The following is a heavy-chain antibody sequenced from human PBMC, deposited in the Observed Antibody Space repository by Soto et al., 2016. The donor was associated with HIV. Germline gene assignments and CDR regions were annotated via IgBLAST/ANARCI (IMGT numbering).Heavy chain of an antibody. J-gene: IGHJ4*02. CDR2: INSDGSNT. D-gene: IGHD3-3*01. V-gene: IGHV3-74*01. CDR1: GFNFSSYW. Sequence: EVQLVESGGGLVQPGGSLRLSCAASGFNFSSYWMHWVRQAPGKGLRWVSRINSDGSNTRYADSVKGRFTISRDNAKNTLYLQMNSLRADDTAVYYCARDRSFWSGSLYYWGQGTLVAVSS. CDR3: ARDRSFWSGSLYY.